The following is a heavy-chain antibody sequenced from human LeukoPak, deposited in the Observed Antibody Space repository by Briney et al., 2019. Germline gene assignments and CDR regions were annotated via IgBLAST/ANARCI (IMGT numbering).Heavy chain of an antibody. D-gene: IGHD1-26*01. CDR2: IYSGGST. CDR1: GFTVSSNY. Sequence: GGSLRLSCAASGFTVSSNYMSWVRQAPGKGLEWVSVIYSGGSTYYADSVKGRFTISRDNAKNSLYLQMNSLRAEDTAVYYCARALGGPSDYWGQGTLVTVSS. V-gene: IGHV3-66*01. CDR3: ARALGGPSDY. J-gene: IGHJ4*02.